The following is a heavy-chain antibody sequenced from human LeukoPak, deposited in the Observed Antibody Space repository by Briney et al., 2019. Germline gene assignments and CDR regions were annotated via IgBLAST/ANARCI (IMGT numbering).Heavy chain of an antibody. J-gene: IGHJ3*02. CDR1: GFTVSSNY. CDR3: ARGPNPQYYGSGSQAFDI. V-gene: IGHV3-53*01. Sequence: GGSLRLSCAASGFTVSSNYMSWVRQAPGKGLEWVSVIYSGGSTYYADSVKGRFTISRGNSKNTLYLQMNSLRAEDTAVYYCARGPNPQYYGSGSQAFDIWGQGTMVTVSS. CDR2: IYSGGST. D-gene: IGHD3-10*01.